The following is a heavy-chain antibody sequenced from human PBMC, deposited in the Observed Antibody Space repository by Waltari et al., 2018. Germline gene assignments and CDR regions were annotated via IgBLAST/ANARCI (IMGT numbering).Heavy chain of an antibody. CDR3: ARLVTTLPY. V-gene: IGHV3-53*04. J-gene: IGHJ4*02. CDR1: GFTVSSNY. Sequence: EVQLVESGGGLVQPGGSLRLSCAASGFTVSSNYMSWVRQAPGQGRELVSVIYSGGSTYYADTVKGRFTISRHNSKNTLYLQMNSLRAEDTAVYYCARLVTTLPYWGQGTLVTVSS. CDR2: IYSGGST. D-gene: IGHD4-17*01.